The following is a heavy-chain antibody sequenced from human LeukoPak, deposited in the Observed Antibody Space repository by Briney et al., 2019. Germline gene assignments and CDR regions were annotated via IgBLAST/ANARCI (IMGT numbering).Heavy chain of an antibody. CDR2: ISGSGGST. J-gene: IGHJ2*01. CDR1: GFTFSSYA. D-gene: IGHD3-22*01. V-gene: IGHV3-23*01. Sequence: GGSLRLSCAASGFTFSSYAMSWVRQAPGKGLEWVSAISGSGGSTYYADSVKGRFTISRDNSKNTLYLQMNSLTAEDTAVYYCAKVLTQKRLVSGGYTYDSSAPEWYSDLWGRGPLVTVSS. CDR3: AKVLTQKRLVSGGYTYDSSAPEWYSDL.